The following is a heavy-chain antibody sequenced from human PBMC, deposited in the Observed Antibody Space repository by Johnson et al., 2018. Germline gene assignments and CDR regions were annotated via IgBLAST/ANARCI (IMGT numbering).Heavy chain of an antibody. V-gene: IGHV4-59*01. D-gene: IGHD4-17*01. CDR2: ISYSGST. J-gene: IGHJ6*03. Sequence: QVQLQESGPGLVKPSETLSLTCTVSGGSISSYYWSWIRQPPGKGLEWIAYISYSGSTNYNPSLESRVTISVDTPKNQFALKLSSVTAADTDVYYCARHAVNYFYYMDVWGKGTTVTVSS. CDR1: GGSISSYY. CDR3: ARHAVNYFYYMDV.